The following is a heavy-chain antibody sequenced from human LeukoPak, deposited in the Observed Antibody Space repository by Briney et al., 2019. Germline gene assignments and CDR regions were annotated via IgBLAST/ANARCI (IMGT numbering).Heavy chain of an antibody. J-gene: IGHJ4*02. CDR2: IRYDGSNK. D-gene: IGHD1-26*01. CDR1: GFTFSSYG. V-gene: IGHV3-30*02. Sequence: PGGSLRLSCAASGFTFSSYGMHWVRQAPGKGLEWVAFIRYDGSNKYYADSVKGRFTISRDNSKNTLYLQMNSLRAEDTAVYYCAKDRTLSIVGATFHYWGQGTLVTVSS. CDR3: AKDRTLSIVGATFHY.